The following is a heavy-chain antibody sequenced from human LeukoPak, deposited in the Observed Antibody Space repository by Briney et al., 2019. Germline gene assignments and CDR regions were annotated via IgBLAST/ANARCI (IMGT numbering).Heavy chain of an antibody. CDR2: INPNSGGT. CDR1: GYTFTGYY. CDR3: ARGSILIVAYIDY. D-gene: IGHD5-12*01. J-gene: IGHJ4*02. V-gene: IGHV1-2*02. Sequence: ASVKVSCKASGYTFTGYYMHWVRQAPGQGLEWMGWINPNSGGTNYAQKFQGRVTMTRDTSISTAYMELSRLRSDDTAVYYCARGSILIVAYIDYWGQGTLVTASS.